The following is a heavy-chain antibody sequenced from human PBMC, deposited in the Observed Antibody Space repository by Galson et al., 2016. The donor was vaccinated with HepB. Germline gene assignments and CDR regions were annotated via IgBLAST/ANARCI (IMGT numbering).Heavy chain of an antibody. CDR1: GFSVSGKY. CDR2: IFSGDAT. D-gene: IGHD1-7*01. V-gene: IGHV3-53*01. Sequence: SLRLSCAASGFSVSGKYMSWARQAPGKGLEWVSAIFSGDATYYRDSVKGRFTISRDTSKNTLYLQMNSLRAEDTATYYCAIDPSHWVEDPFELWGQGALVTVSS. J-gene: IGHJ4*02. CDR3: AIDPSHWVEDPFEL.